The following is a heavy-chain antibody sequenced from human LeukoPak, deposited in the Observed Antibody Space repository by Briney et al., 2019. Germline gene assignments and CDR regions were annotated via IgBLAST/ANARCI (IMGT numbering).Heavy chain of an antibody. Sequence: NPSETLSLTCTVSGGSISSGSYYWSWTRQPAGKGLEWIGRIYTSGSTNYNPSLKSRVTISVDTSKNQFSLKLSSVTAADTAVYYCARETLAVSIDYWGQGTLVTVSS. V-gene: IGHV4-61*02. J-gene: IGHJ4*02. CDR3: ARETLAVSIDY. CDR1: GGSISSGSYY. D-gene: IGHD6-19*01. CDR2: IYTSGST.